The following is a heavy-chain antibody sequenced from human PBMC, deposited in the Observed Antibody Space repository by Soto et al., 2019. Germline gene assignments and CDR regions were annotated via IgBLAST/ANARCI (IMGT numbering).Heavy chain of an antibody. J-gene: IGHJ4*02. CDR3: AREGSGGSGYYPYYFDY. V-gene: IGHV3-20*04. D-gene: IGHD3-22*01. CDR1: GFTFDDYG. Sequence: EVQLVESGGGVVRPGGSLRLSCAASGFTFDDYGMSWVRQAPGKGLEWVSGINWNGGSTGYADSVKGRFTISRDNAKNSLYLQMNSLRAEDTALYYCAREGSGGSGYYPYYFDYWGQGTLVTVSS. CDR2: INWNGGST.